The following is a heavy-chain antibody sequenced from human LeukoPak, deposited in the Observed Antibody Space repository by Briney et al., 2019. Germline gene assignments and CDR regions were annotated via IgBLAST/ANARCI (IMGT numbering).Heavy chain of an antibody. CDR3: ASSRPSGSYSDY. Sequence: GGSLRPSCAASGFIFSNYGMHWVRQAPGKGLEWVAVIWYDGTNKYYADSVRGRFTISRDNSKNTLYLQMNSLRAEDTAVYYCASSRPSGSYSDYWGQGTLVTVSS. D-gene: IGHD1-26*01. J-gene: IGHJ4*02. V-gene: IGHV3-33*01. CDR1: GFIFSNYG. CDR2: IWYDGTNK.